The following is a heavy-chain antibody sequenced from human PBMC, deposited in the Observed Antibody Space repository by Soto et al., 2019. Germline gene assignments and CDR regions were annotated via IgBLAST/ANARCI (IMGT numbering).Heavy chain of an antibody. V-gene: IGHV1-69*01. CDR1: GASFDSYT. CDR2: IIPIFGTT. Sequence: QVQLVQSGAEVRKSGSSVKVSCKLSGASFDSYTITWVRQAPGQGLEWMGGIIPIFGTTNYAQKFQGRLTITADGFTSAAYMDLSSLTSEDTAVYYRARGPLYDLESGMYWYFDLWGRGTLVTVSS. J-gene: IGHJ2*01. D-gene: IGHD1-26*01. CDR3: ARGPLYDLESGMYWYFDL.